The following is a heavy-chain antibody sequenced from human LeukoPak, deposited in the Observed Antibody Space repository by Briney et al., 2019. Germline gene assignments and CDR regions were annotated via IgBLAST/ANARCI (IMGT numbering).Heavy chain of an antibody. CDR3: ARDVADYYGSGPYYFDY. CDR2: INPSGGST. Sequence: GPSVKVSCKASGYTFTSYYMHWVRQAPGQGLEWMGIINPSGGSTSYAQKFQGRVTMTRDMSTSTVYMELSSLRSEDTAVYYCARDVADYYGSGPYYFDYWGQGTLVTVSS. J-gene: IGHJ4*02. V-gene: IGHV1-46*01. CDR1: GYTFTSYY. D-gene: IGHD3-10*01.